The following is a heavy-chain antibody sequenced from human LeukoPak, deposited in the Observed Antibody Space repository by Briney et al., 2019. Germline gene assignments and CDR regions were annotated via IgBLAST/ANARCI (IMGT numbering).Heavy chain of an antibody. D-gene: IGHD3-3*01. CDR2: IYYSGST. J-gene: IGHJ4*02. V-gene: IGHV4-61*01. CDR3: ARSARDFWSGYNYYFDY. CDR1: GGSVSSGSYY. Sequence: PSETLSLTCTVSGGSVSSGSYYWSWIRQPPGKGLEWIGYIYYSGSTNYNPSLKSRVTISVDTSKNQFSLKLSSVTAADTAVYYCARSARDFWSGYNYYFDYWGQGTLVTVSS.